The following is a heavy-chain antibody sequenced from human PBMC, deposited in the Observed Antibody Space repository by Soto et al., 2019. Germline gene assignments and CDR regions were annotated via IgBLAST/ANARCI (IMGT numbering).Heavy chain of an antibody. D-gene: IGHD6-13*01. V-gene: IGHV3-21*01. CDR2: ISSSSSYV. CDR3: ARDLSGSSSWADAFDI. CDR1: GFTFSSYS. Sequence: PGGSLRLSCAASGFTFSSYSMNWVRQAPGKGLEWVSSISSSSSYVYYADSVKGRFTISRDNAKNSLYLQMNSLRAEDTAVYYCARDLSGSSSWADAFDIWGQGTMVTVSS. J-gene: IGHJ3*02.